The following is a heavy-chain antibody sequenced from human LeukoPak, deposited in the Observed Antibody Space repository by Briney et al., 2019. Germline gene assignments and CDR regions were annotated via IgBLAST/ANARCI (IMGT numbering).Heavy chain of an antibody. D-gene: IGHD4-17*01. CDR3: ARLFDYGDYRAEPY. CDR2: ISTGSNYI. V-gene: IGHV3-21*01. Sequence: PGGSLRLSCAASGFTFSSYAMSWVRQAPGKGPEWVSSISTGSNYIYYADSVKGRFTISRDNAKNSLYLQMNSLLAEDTAVYYCARLFDYGDYRAEPYWGQGTLVTVSS. CDR1: GFTFSSYA. J-gene: IGHJ4*02.